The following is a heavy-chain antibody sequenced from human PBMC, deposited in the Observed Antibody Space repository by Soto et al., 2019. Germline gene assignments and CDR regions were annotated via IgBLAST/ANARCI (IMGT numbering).Heavy chain of an antibody. Sequence: QVQLVQSGAEVKKPGASVKVSCKASGYTFTSYGISWVRQAPGQGLEWMGWISAYNGNTNYARKLQGRVTMTTDTSTSTAYMELRSLRSDDTAVYYCARDADYEILTGYSNYYYYGMDVWGQGTTVTVSS. J-gene: IGHJ6*02. CDR1: GYTFTSYG. D-gene: IGHD3-9*01. CDR3: ARDADYEILTGYSNYYYYGMDV. V-gene: IGHV1-18*04. CDR2: ISAYNGNT.